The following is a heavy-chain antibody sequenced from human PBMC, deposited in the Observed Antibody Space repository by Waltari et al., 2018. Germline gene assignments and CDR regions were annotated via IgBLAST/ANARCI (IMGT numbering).Heavy chain of an antibody. CDR2: VYYSGST. CDR1: GDSFSSDNYY. CDR3: ARHYRADGGSFDI. D-gene: IGHD1-26*01. Sequence: QLQLQESGPGLVKPSETLSLTCTVSGDSFSSDNYYWGWIRQPPGKWPEWIGSVYYSGSTYDNPSLKSRFTISIDTSKNQFSLMLSSVTAADTAVYYCARHYRADGGSFDIWGQGTMVTVSS. J-gene: IGHJ3*02. V-gene: IGHV4-39*01.